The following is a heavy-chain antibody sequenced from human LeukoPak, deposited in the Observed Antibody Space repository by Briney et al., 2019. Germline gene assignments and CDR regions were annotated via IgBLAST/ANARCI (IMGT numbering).Heavy chain of an antibody. V-gene: IGHV4-59*04. J-gene: IGHJ4*02. Sequence: SETLSLTCTVSGGSISGYYWGWIRQPPGKGLEWIGDIYYSGSAYYNPSLKRRVTISVDTAKNQFSLKLSSVTAADTAVYFCARRGGYNFDYGDWGQGTLVTVSS. CDR2: IYYSGSA. CDR1: GGSISGYY. CDR3: ARRGGYNFDYGD. D-gene: IGHD5-18*01.